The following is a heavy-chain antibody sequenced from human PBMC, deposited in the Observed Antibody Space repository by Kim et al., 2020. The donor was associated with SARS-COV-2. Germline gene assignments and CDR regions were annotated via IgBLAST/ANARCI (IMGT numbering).Heavy chain of an antibody. CDR3: ARDRAIVAAGTGPYFDY. CDR1: GYTFTSYA. Sequence: ASVKVSCKASGYTFTSYAMHWVRQAPGQRLEWMGWINAGNGNTKYSQKFQGRVTITRDTSASTAYMELSSLRSEDTAVYYCARDRAIVAAGTGPYFDYWGQGTLVTVSS. D-gene: IGHD6-13*01. CDR2: INAGNGNT. V-gene: IGHV1-3*01. J-gene: IGHJ4*02.